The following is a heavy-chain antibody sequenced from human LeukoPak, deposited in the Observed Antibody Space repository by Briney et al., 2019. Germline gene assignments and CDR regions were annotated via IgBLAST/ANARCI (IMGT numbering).Heavy chain of an antibody. CDR2: IHPNSGAT. V-gene: IGHV1-2*02. D-gene: IGHD5-12*01. J-gene: IGHJ4*02. CDR3: AKDMVRYSGYDYDC. Sequence: GASVRVSCKASGYTFTDYYLRWVRQAPGQGLEWVGWIHPNSGATHYAQKFQGRLTMTRDTSISTVYMELTRLRSDDTAVYYCAKDMVRYSGYDYDCWGQGTLVTAS. CDR1: GYTFTDYY.